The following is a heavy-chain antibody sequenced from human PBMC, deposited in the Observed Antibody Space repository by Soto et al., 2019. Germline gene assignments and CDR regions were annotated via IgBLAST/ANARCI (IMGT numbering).Heavy chain of an antibody. CDR3: AREGGESSDGLYYFDS. Sequence: PSETLSLTCTVSGGSASSDNYWSWIRQPPGKGLEWIGHIYYSGNTDYNPSLKSRLAISIDTSKNQFSLKLSSVTAADTAVYFCAREGGESSDGLYYFDSWGQGSLVTVSS. D-gene: IGHD3-16*01. CDR2: IYYSGNT. V-gene: IGHV4-30-4*01. J-gene: IGHJ4*02. CDR1: GGSASSDNY.